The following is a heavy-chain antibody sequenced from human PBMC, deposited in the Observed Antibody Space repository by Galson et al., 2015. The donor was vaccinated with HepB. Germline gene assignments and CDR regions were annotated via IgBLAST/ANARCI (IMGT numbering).Heavy chain of an antibody. J-gene: IGHJ4*02. CDR3: ARGGYYNSILEI. V-gene: IGHV4-61*01. Sequence: TLSLTCTVSGDSVSRGSYYWTWIRQPPGKGLEWIGYKYNTGGTRYDPSLKSRGTISVDTSKNQFSLTLTSVTAADTAVYYCARGGYYNSILEIWGQGILVTVSS. D-gene: IGHD3-22*01. CDR2: KYNTGGT. CDR1: GDSVSRGSYY.